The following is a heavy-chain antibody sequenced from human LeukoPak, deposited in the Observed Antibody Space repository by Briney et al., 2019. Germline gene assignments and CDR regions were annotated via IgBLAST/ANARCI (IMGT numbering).Heavy chain of an antibody. CDR2: ILYDGSNK. V-gene: IGHV3-33*06. CDR1: GFTFSSYG. CDR3: AKDQGSYGTFGDY. J-gene: IGHJ4*02. Sequence: GRSLRLSCAASGFTFSSYGMQWVRQAPGKGLEWGAVILYDGSNKYYADSVKGQFTISRDNSKNTLYLQMNSLRAEDTAVYYCAKDQGSYGTFGDYWGQGTLVTVSS. D-gene: IGHD3-16*01.